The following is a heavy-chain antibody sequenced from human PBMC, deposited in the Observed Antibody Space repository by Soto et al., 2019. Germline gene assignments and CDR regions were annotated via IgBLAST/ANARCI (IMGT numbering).Heavy chain of an antibody. J-gene: IGHJ5*02. Sequence: GGSLRLSCAASGFTVSSNYMSWVRQAPGKGLEWVSVIYSGGSTYYADSVKGRFTISRDNSKNTLYLQMNSLRAEDTAVYYCAGSGIVATIGSLDPWGQGTLVTVSS. CDR1: GFTVSSNY. CDR2: IYSGGST. CDR3: AGSGIVATIGSLDP. V-gene: IGHV3-66*01. D-gene: IGHD5-12*01.